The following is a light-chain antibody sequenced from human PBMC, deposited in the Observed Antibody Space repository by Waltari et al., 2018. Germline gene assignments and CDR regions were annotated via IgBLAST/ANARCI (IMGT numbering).Light chain of an antibody. J-gene: IGLJ2*01. CDR1: SYNCGAGYE. V-gene: IGLV1-40*01. CDR3: QSFDRDLNAVL. Sequence: QSVLTQPPSVSGAPAQSVTISCPGTSYNCGAGYEVHWYQQIPGSAPKVLIYRDDNRPSGVPGRFSGSKSGTSASLSVTGLHVEDEADYFCQSFDRDLNAVLFGGGTKLTVL. CDR2: RDD.